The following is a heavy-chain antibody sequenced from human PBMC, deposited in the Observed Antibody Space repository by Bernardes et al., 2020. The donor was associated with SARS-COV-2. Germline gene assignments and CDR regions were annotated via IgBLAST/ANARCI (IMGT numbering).Heavy chain of an antibody. Sequence: GGSLRLSCAASEFTFSRTAMSWVRQAPGKGLEWVSVISGGGGGTSYADSVKGRFAVSRDNAKNTLYLQMNSLGAEDTAVYHCARGGLEPFDYWGQGTLVTVSS. CDR2: ISGGGGGT. D-gene: IGHD5-12*01. V-gene: IGHV3-23*01. CDR1: EFTFSRTA. CDR3: ARGGLEPFDY. J-gene: IGHJ4*02.